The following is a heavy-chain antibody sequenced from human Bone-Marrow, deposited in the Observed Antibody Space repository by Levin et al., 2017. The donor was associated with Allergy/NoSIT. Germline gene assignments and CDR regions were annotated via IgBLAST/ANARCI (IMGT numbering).Heavy chain of an antibody. V-gene: IGHV3-53*01. Sequence: GGSLRLSCAASGFTVSSNYMSWVRQAPGKGLEWVSVIYSGGSTYYADSVKGRFTISRDNSKNTLYLQMNSLRAEDTAVYYCARGSAAGIFHYYYGMDVWGQGTTVTVSS. CDR3: ARGSAAGIFHYYYGMDV. D-gene: IGHD6-13*01. CDR1: GFTVSSNY. J-gene: IGHJ6*02. CDR2: IYSGGST.